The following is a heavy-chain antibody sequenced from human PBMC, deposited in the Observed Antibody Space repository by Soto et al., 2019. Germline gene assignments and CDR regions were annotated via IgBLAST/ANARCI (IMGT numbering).Heavy chain of an antibody. D-gene: IGHD3-9*01. J-gene: IGHJ3*02. CDR1: GGSISSSNW. CDR2: IYHSGST. V-gene: IGHV4-4*02. Sequence: SETLSLTCAVSGGSISSSNWWSWVRQPPGKGLEWIGEIYHSGSTNYNPSLKSRVTISVDKSKNQFSLKLSSVTAADTAVYYCARGGGDWLLRTPPNYPFDIWGQGTTVTVSS. CDR3: ARGGGDWLLRTPPNYPFDI.